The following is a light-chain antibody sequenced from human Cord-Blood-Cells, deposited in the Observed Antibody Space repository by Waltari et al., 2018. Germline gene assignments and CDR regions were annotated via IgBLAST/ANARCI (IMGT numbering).Light chain of an antibody. CDR3: QQYYSTPLT. Sequence: DIVMTPSPDSLALSLGARATINCKSRPSVLYSSNNKNYLAWYQQKPGQPPKLLIYWASTRESGVPDRFSGSGSGTDFTLTISSLQAEDVAVYYCQQYYSTPLTFGGGTKVGIK. V-gene: IGKV4-1*01. CDR1: PSVLYSSNNKNY. J-gene: IGKJ4*01. CDR2: WAS.